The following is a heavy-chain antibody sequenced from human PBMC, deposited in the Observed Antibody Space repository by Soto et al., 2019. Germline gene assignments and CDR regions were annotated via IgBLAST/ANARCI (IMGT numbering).Heavy chain of an antibody. J-gene: IGHJ3*02. CDR3: ARDGVELRFLEWLFPSVAFDI. CDR1: GYTFTSYG. CDR2: ISAYNGNT. Sequence: ASVKVSCKASGYTFTSYGISWVRQAPGQGLEWMGWISAYNGNTNYAQKLQGRVTMTTDTSTSTAYMGLRSLRSDDTAVYYCARDGVELRFLEWLFPSVAFDIWGQGTMVTVSS. V-gene: IGHV1-18*01. D-gene: IGHD3-3*01.